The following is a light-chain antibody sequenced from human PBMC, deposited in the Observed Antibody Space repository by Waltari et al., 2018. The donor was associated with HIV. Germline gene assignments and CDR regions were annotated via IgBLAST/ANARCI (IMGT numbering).Light chain of an antibody. CDR2: KDI. CDR3: QSTDHDGTWV. Sequence: SYKLTQTPPASVSPGQTARVTCSRAALPKNISAWYRQKPGQAPVLLTYKDIERPSGIPERISGSRSGTGVTLTISGVQAEDEADYYCQSTDHDGTWVFGGGTKLTVL. J-gene: IGLJ3*02. V-gene: IGLV3-25*03. CDR1: ALPKNI.